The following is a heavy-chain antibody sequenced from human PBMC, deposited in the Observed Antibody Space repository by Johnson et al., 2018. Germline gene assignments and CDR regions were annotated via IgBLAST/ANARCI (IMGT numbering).Heavy chain of an antibody. Sequence: VQLVQSGGGVVQPGRSLRLSCAASGFTFDDYAMHWVRQAPGKGLEWVSGISWNSGSLGYADSVKGRFTTSRDNAKNSLYLQMNSLRAEDTALYYCAKDIGIDDYGDYLGAFDIWGQGTMVTVSS. CDR3: AKDIGIDDYGDYLGAFDI. V-gene: IGHV3-9*01. D-gene: IGHD4-17*01. CDR2: ISWNSGSL. J-gene: IGHJ3*02. CDR1: GFTFDDYA.